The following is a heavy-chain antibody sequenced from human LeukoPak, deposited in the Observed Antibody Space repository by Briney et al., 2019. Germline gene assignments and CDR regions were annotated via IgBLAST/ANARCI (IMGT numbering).Heavy chain of an antibody. D-gene: IGHD2-2*01. Sequence: SETLSLTCTVSGGSITSYYWSWIRQPPGKGLEWIGYVSYSGSTNYNPSLKSRVSMSVDTSKNLFSLNLSSVTAADTAVYYCASGGYCSSTSCYPNWFDPWGQGTLVTVSS. CDR1: GGSITSYY. CDR3: ASGGYCSSTSCYPNWFDP. J-gene: IGHJ5*02. V-gene: IGHV4-59*01. CDR2: VSYSGST.